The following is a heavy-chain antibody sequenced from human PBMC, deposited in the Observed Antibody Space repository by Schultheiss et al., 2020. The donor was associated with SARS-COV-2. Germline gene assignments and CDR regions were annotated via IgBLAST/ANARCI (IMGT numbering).Heavy chain of an antibody. CDR2: INHSGST. V-gene: IGHV4-34*01. D-gene: IGHD4-17*01. CDR1: GGSFSDDY. J-gene: IGHJ5*02. Sequence: SQTLSLTCAVYGGSFSDDYWTWIRQPPGKGLEWIGEINHSGSTNYNPSLKGRVTVSIDSSKSQFSLNLNSVTAADTAVYYCTSTVTTAWFDPWGQGTLVTVSS. CDR3: TSTVTTAWFDP.